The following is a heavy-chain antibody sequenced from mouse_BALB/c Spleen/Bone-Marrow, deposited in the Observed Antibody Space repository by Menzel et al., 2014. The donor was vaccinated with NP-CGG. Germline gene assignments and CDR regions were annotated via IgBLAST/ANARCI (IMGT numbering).Heavy chain of an antibody. CDR2: INPDSSTI. Sequence: VQLKQSGGGLVQPGGSLKLSCAASGFDFSRYWMSWVRQVPGKGLEWIGEINPDSSTINYTPSLKDKFIISRDNAKNTLFPQMSKVRSEDTALYYWARLNYFGNLFVWGAGTTVTVSS. D-gene: IGHD1-1*01. V-gene: IGHV4-1*02. J-gene: IGHJ1*01. CDR3: ARLNYFGNLFV. CDR1: GFDFSRYW.